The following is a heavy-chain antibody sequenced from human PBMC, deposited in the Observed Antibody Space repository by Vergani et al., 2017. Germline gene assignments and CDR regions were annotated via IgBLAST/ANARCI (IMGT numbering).Heavy chain of an antibody. CDR3: ARSRIYYGAGSPDY. V-gene: IGHV4-59*02. CDR1: GASVNFYY. J-gene: IGHJ4*02. D-gene: IGHD3-10*01. Sequence: QVKLQESGPGLVKPSETLSLTCTVSGASVNFYYWSWIRQPPGKGLEWMGYVSFRGDTLYDPSVKGRMTISLNTSSNQFSLYLTSVTAADTAVYYCARSRIYYGAGSPDYWGQGTLVTVSS. CDR2: VSFRGDT.